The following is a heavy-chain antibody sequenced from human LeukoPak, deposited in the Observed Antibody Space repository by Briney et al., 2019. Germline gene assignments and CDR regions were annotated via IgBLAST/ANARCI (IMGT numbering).Heavy chain of an antibody. V-gene: IGHV3-21*01. CDR1: GFTFSNYN. D-gene: IGHD3-10*01. CDR2: ISISSDYI. Sequence: PGGSLRLSCAASGFTFSNYNMNWVRQAPGKGLEWVSSISISSDYIYYADSMKGRFTISRDNAKNSLYLQMNILRAEDTALYYCTRSYSGGFDYWGQGILVTVSS. J-gene: IGHJ4*02. CDR3: TRSYSGGFDY.